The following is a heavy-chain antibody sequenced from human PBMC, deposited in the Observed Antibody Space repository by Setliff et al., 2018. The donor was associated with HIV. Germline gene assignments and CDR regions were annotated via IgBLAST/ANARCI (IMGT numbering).Heavy chain of an antibody. Sequence: GGSLRLSCAASGFIFSSYAMHWVRQAPGKGLEWVAVIWYDGNNIKYADSVKGRFTISRDNSKNTLYLQMNSLRAEDTAVYYCAKDPRAAVATICDYWGQGTLVTVSS. J-gene: IGHJ4*02. D-gene: IGHD5-12*01. CDR2: IWYDGNNI. CDR3: AKDPRAAVATICDY. CDR1: GFIFSSYA. V-gene: IGHV3-30*07.